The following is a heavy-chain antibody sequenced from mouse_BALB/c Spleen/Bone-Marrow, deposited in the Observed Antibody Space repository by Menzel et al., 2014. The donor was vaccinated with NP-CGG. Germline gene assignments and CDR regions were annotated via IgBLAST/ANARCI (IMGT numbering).Heavy chain of an antibody. J-gene: IGHJ1*01. CDR2: INPSTGYT. V-gene: IGHV1-7*01. Sequence: QVQLKESGAELAKPGASVKMSCKASGYNFTSYWMHWVKQRPGQGLEWIGYINPSTGYTEYNQKFKDKATLTADKSSSTAYMQLSSLTSEDSAVYYCAREYYGSSGYFDVWGVGTTVTVSS. D-gene: IGHD1-1*01. CDR3: AREYYGSSGYFDV. CDR1: GYNFTSYW.